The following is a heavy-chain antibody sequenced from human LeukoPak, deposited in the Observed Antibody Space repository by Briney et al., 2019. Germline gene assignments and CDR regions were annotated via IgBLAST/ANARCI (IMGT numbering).Heavy chain of an antibody. D-gene: IGHD3-10*01. CDR1: GGSISMTNW. Sequence: PSETLSLTCAVSGGSISMTNWWNWVRQPPGKGLEWIGEIYHSGSTKYNPSLKSRVSMSVDTSKMQFSLNLTSVTAADTAVYYCARVLWFGELRFDPWGQGTLVTVSS. CDR3: ARVLWFGELRFDP. J-gene: IGHJ5*02. V-gene: IGHV4-4*02. CDR2: IYHSGST.